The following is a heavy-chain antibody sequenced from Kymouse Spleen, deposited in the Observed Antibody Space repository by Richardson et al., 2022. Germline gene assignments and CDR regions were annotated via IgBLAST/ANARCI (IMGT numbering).Heavy chain of an antibody. Sequence: QVQLVESGGGVVQPGRSLRLSCAASGFTFSSYGMHWVRQAPGKGLEWVAVISYDGSNKYYADSVKGRFTISRDNSKNTLYLQMNSLRAEDTAVYYCAKDRGTMVRGVIDYGMDVWGQGTTVTVSS. V-gene: IGHV3-30*18. CDR2: ISYDGSNK. CDR3: AKDRGTMVRGVIDYGMDV. CDR1: GFTFSSYG. J-gene: IGHJ6*02. D-gene: IGHD3-10*01.